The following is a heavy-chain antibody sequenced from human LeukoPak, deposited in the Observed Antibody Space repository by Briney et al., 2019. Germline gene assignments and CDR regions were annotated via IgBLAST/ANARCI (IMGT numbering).Heavy chain of an antibody. V-gene: IGHV3-66*01. D-gene: IGHD3-10*01. CDR1: GFTVSSKY. J-gene: IGHJ4*02. Sequence: PGGSLRLSCAASGFTVSSKYMSWVRQAPGKGLEWVSIIYTGGSTYYADSVKGRLTISRDDSKNTLYLQMNSLRAEDTAVYYCARGSSYYFDYWGQGTLVTVSS. CDR2: IYTGGST. CDR3: ARGSSYYFDY.